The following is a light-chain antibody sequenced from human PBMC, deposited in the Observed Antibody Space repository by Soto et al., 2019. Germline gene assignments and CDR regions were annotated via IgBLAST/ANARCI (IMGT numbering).Light chain of an antibody. CDR3: QQYGSSPPYT. CDR1: QSVSNNY. J-gene: IGKJ2*01. V-gene: IGKV3-20*01. Sequence: EVVLTQSPGTLSLSPGERATLSCRASQSVSNNYLAWYQQKPGQSPKLLIFGSSDRATGIPDRFSGSGSWTDFTITISSLEPEDFAVYYCQQYGSSPPYTFGQGTKLEIK. CDR2: GSS.